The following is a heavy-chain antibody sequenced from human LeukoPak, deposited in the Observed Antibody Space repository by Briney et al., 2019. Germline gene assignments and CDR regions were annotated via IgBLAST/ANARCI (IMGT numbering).Heavy chain of an antibody. D-gene: IGHD6-6*01. Sequence: PSQTLSLTCTVSGGSISSGDYYWSWIRQPPGKGLEWIGYIYYSGSTYYNPSLKSRVTISVDTSKNQFSLKLSSVTAADTAVYYCARVLSSIAARPYYWGQGTLVTVSS. CDR2: IYYSGST. CDR3: ARVLSSIAARPYY. CDR1: GGSISSGDYY. J-gene: IGHJ4*02. V-gene: IGHV4-30-4*01.